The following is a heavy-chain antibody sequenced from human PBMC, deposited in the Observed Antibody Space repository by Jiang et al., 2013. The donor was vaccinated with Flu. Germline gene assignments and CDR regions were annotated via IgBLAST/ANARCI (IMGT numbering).Heavy chain of an antibody. J-gene: IGHJ4*02. V-gene: IGHV3-74*01. CDR2: IYGDGSTT. Sequence: VQLVESGGGLVQPGGSLRLSCAASGFSFSSYWMNWVRQAPGKGLVWVSRIYGDGSTTSYADSVKGRFTISRDNAKNTLYLQMNSLRAEDTAVYYCARDFDSSGYSYWGQGTQVTVSS. CDR1: GFSFSSYW. CDR3: ARDFDSSGYSY. D-gene: IGHD3-22*01.